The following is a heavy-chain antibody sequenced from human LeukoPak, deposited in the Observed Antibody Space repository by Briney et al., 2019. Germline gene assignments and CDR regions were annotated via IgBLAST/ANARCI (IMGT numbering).Heavy chain of an antibody. CDR1: GGSIGSSSYY. V-gene: IGHV4-39*01. J-gene: IGHJ4*02. CDR2: IFHSGST. CDR3: ARHGSLLYGLDY. D-gene: IGHD4-17*01. Sequence: SETLSLTCTVSGGSIGSSSYYWGWIRQPPGKGLEWIGNIFHSGSTYYNPSLKSRVTISVDTSKDQFSLQMSSVTAADTAVYYCARHGSLLYGLDYWGQGTLVTVSS.